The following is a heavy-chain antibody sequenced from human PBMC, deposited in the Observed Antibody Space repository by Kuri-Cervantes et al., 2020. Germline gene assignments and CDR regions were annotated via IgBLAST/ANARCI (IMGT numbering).Heavy chain of an antibody. CDR3: ARRYLDGGADY. Sequence: ASVKVSCKASGYTFTSYYMHWVRQATGQGLEWMGWINPNSGGTNYAQKFQGWVTMTRDTSISTAYMELSRLRSDDTAVYYCARRYLDGGADYWGQGTLVTVSS. V-gene: IGHV1-2*04. CDR1: GYTFTSYY. J-gene: IGHJ4*02. CDR2: INPNSGGT. D-gene: IGHD3/OR15-3a*01.